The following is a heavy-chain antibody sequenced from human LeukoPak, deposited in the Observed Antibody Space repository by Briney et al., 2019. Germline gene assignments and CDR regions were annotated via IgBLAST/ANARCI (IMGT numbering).Heavy chain of an antibody. CDR1: GGSISSYY. Sequence: SETLSLTCTVSGGSISSYYWSWIRQPAGKGLEWIGRIYTSGSTNYNPSLKSRVTMSVDTSKNQFSLKLSSVTAADTAVYYCARVFYYGSGSYVNWFDPWGQGTLVTVSS. D-gene: IGHD3-10*01. V-gene: IGHV4-4*07. J-gene: IGHJ5*02. CDR2: IYTSGST. CDR3: ARVFYYGSGSYVNWFDP.